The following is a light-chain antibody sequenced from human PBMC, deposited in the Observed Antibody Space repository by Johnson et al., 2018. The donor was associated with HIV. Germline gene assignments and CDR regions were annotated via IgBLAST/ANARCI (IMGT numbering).Light chain of an antibody. Sequence: QSALTQPPSVSAAPGQKVTISCSGSSSNIGKNHVSWYQQFPGTAPKLLVYEDDKRPSDIPDRFSGSKSGTSATLGITGLQPGDEADYYCGTWDSSLSAYVFGTGTKVTVL. J-gene: IGLJ1*01. CDR2: EDD. CDR3: GTWDSSLSAYV. CDR1: SSNIGKNH. V-gene: IGLV1-51*02.